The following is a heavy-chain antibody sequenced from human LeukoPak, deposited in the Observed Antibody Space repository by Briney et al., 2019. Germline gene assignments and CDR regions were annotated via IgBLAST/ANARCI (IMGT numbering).Heavy chain of an antibody. CDR2: IRYDGSDK. CDR1: GFTFSSYG. D-gene: IGHD3-16*02. V-gene: IGHV3-30*02. J-gene: IGHJ4*02. Sequence: QPGGSLRLSCAASGFTFSSYGMHWVRQAPGRGLEWVAFIRYDGSDKYYADSVKGRFTISRDNSKNTLYLQMNSLRAEDTAVYYCAKGVRSVWGSYRTQYYFDYWGQGTLVTVSS. CDR3: AKGVRSVWGSYRTQYYFDY.